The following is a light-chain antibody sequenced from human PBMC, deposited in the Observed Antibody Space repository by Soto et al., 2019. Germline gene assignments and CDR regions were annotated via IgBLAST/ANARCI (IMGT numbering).Light chain of an antibody. CDR2: DAY. Sequence: EVVMTQSPATLSVSPGERVTLSCRASQSVRSHLAWYQQKPGQAPSLLIYDAYNRATGIPPRFSGSGSGTDFTLTISSLEPEDSAVYYCQQRHMWPITFGQGTRLEIK. CDR3: QQRHMWPIT. CDR1: QSVRSH. J-gene: IGKJ5*01. V-gene: IGKV3-11*01.